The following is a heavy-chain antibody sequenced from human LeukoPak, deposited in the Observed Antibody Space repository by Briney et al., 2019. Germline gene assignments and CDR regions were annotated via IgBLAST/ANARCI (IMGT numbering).Heavy chain of an antibody. CDR1: GYTFTGYY. Sequence: ASVKVSCKASGYTFTGYYMHWVRQAPGQGLEWMGWINPNSGGTNYAQKFRGRVTMTRDTSISTAYMELSRLRSDDTAVYYCARHMALRRDWFDPWGQGTLVTVSS. CDR2: INPNSGGT. CDR3: ARHMALRRDWFDP. D-gene: IGHD2-21*01. J-gene: IGHJ5*02. V-gene: IGHV1-2*02.